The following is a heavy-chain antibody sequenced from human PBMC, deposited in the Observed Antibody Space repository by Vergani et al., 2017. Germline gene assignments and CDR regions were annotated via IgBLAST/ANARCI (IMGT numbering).Heavy chain of an antibody. J-gene: IGHJ1*01. CDR1: GYTFTSYG. Sequence: QVQLVQSGAEVKKPGASVKVSCKASGYTFTSYGISWVRQAPGQGLEWMGWISAYNGNTNYEQKLQGRVTMTTDTSTSTAYMELRSLRSEDTAVYYCARDGAAADWGGYFQHWGQGTLVTVSS. D-gene: IGHD6-13*01. CDR2: ISAYNGNT. CDR3: ARDGAAADWGGYFQH. V-gene: IGHV1-18*01.